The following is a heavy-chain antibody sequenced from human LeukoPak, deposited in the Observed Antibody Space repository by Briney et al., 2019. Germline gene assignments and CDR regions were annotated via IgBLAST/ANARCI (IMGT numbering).Heavy chain of an antibody. V-gene: IGHV4-28*03. CDR2: SIHHSGNRFESGST. Sequence: SETLSLTCTVSGFSIINTHYWGWIRQSPGKGLEWIGSIHHSGNRFESGSTHYNPSLRSRLVVSADTSKNQFSLKLSSVPAADTAVYYCARAGKTGDLDYWGQGTLVTVSS. D-gene: IGHD7-27*01. CDR3: ARAGKTGDLDY. J-gene: IGHJ4*02. CDR1: GFSIINTHY.